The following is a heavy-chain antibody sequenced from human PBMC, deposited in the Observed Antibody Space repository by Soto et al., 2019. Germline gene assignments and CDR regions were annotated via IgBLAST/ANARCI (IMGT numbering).Heavy chain of an antibody. J-gene: IGHJ5*02. CDR2: IYWDDDK. CDR3: ARNNYLNKWFDP. Sequence: QITLKETGPTLVKPTQTLTLTCTFSVFSLRSSGVGVGWIRQPPGKALEWLALIYWDDDKRCRSSLKSRLTITKDTTKNQVALTITNRGPVDTDTYYCARNNYLNKWFDPLGQGTLVTVSS. D-gene: IGHD1-1*01. CDR1: VFSLRSSGVG. V-gene: IGHV2-5*02.